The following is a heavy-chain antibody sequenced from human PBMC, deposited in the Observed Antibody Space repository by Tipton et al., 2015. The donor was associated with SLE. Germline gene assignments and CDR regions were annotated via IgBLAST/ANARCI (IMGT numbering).Heavy chain of an antibody. CDR1: GGSFGGYY. Sequence: TLSLTCSIYGGSFGGYYWSWIRQPPGKGLEWIGEINHGGSTNYNPSLKSRVTISVDTSKNQFSLKLSSVTAADTAVYYCAQAHLWGRYRYASDILGQGTRVTVSS. CDR3: AQAHLWGRYRYASDI. J-gene: IGHJ3*02. V-gene: IGHV4-34*01. CDR2: INHGGST. D-gene: IGHD3-16*02.